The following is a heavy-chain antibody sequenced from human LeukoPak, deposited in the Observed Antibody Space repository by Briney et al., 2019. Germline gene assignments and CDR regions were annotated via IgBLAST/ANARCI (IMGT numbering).Heavy chain of an antibody. V-gene: IGHV3-66*01. Sequence: GGSLRLSCAGSGFTVSSNHMSWVRQAPEKWLEWVSVIYSCGSTYYADSVKGRFTISRDSSKNTLYLQMNSLRAEDTAVYYCARGRGSGWPFDYWGQGTLVTVSS. CDR2: IYSCGST. D-gene: IGHD6-19*01. CDR1: GFTVSSNH. CDR3: ARGRGSGWPFDY. J-gene: IGHJ4*02.